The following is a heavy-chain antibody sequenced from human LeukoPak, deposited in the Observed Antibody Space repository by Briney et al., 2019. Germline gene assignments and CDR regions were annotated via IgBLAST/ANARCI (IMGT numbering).Heavy chain of an antibody. J-gene: IGHJ4*02. D-gene: IGHD6-19*01. CDR2: ISISGGST. CDR3: AKVPAGNKVDY. CDR1: GFTFTNYA. V-gene: IGHV3-23*01. Sequence: GGSLRLSCAASGFTFTNYAMTWVRQAPGKGLEWVSGISISGGSTDYADSVKGRFTISRDNSKNTLYLQMNSLRAEDTAVYYCAKVPAGNKVDYWGQGTLVTVSS.